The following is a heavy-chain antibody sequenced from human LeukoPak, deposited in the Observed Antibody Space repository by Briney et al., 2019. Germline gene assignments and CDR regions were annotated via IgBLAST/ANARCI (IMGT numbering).Heavy chain of an antibody. CDR1: GDIFSSYT. CDR2: IIPLFGST. CDR3: AKIYGDRRDRYYLDP. D-gene: IGHD3-22*01. J-gene: IGHJ5*02. Sequence: SVKVSCKASGDIFSSYTITWVRQAPGQGLEWMGGIIPLFGSTNYAQKFKGRVTITADESTSTGYMELSGLRSEDTAMYYCAKIYGDRRDRYYLDPWGQGTLVTVSS. V-gene: IGHV1-69*13.